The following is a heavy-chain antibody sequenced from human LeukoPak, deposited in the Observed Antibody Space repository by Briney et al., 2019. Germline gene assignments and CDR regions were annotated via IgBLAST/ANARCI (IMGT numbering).Heavy chain of an antibody. CDR3: ARALTIFGVVIYVFDI. D-gene: IGHD3-3*01. V-gene: IGHV3-21*01. CDR1: GFTFSGYS. CDR2: ISSSSYI. Sequence: GGSLRLSCAASGFTFSGYSMNWVRQAPGKGLEWVSSISSSSYIYYADSVKGRFTISRDNAKNSLYLQMNSLRAEDTAVYYCARALTIFGVVIYVFDIWGQGTMVTVSS. J-gene: IGHJ3*02.